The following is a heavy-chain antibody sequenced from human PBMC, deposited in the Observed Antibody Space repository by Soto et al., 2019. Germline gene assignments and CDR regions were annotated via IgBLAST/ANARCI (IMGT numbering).Heavy chain of an antibody. CDR3: AKNAGWFDS. J-gene: IGHJ5*01. D-gene: IGHD1-1*01. CDR1: GFTFSSND. CDR2: NDGSGATT. Sequence: GGSLRLSCAASGFTFSSNDMTWVRQAPGKGLEWVSTNDGSGATTHYADFVEGRFTVSRDNSNNTVYVQINHSRADDTALYVGAKNAGWFDSWGQGTLDTVSS. V-gene: IGHV3-23*01.